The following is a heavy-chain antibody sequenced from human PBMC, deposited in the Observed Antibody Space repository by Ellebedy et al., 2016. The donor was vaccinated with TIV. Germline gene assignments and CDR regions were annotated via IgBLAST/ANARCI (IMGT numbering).Heavy chain of an antibody. J-gene: IGHJ6*02. CDR1: GFSFRSYW. CDR3: ATDGSYGDYLSPTHALER. V-gene: IGHV3-7*01. Sequence: GGSLRLSCTASGFSFRSYWMSWVRQAPGKVLEWVANIKQDGGEKYYVDAVKGRFTISRDHAKNSLYLHMTSLRVEDTAVYYCATDGSYGDYLSPTHALERWGQGTTVTVSS. CDR2: IKQDGGEK. D-gene: IGHD4-17*01.